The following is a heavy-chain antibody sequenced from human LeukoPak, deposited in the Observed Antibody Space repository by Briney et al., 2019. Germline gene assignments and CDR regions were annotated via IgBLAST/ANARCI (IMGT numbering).Heavy chain of an antibody. CDR3: VKDMNTVTTTFDY. CDR1: GFTFSSYA. Sequence: GRSLRLSCAASGFTFSSYAMRWVRQAPGKGLEWVAVISYDGSNKYYADSVKGRSTISRDNSERTLYLQMNSLRAEDTAVYYCVKDMNTVTTTFDYWGQGTLVTVSS. J-gene: IGHJ4*02. V-gene: IGHV3-30-3*01. CDR2: ISYDGSNK. D-gene: IGHD4-17*01.